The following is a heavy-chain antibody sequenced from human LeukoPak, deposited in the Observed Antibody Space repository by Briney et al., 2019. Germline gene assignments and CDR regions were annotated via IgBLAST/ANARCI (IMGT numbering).Heavy chain of an antibody. CDR2: ISWDGGST. Sequence: GGSLRLSCAASGFTFDDYAMHWLRHAPGKGLEWVSLISWDGGSTYYADSVKGRFTISRDNSKNSLYLQMNSLRAEDTALYYCAKDLGGSGGDYWGQGTLVTVSS. J-gene: IGHJ4*02. CDR3: AKDLGGSGGDY. V-gene: IGHV3-43D*03. D-gene: IGHD3-16*01. CDR1: GFTFDDYA.